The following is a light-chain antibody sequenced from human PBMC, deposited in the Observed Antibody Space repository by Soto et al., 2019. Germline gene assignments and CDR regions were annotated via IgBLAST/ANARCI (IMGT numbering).Light chain of an antibody. Sequence: QSVLTQSPSASGTPGQRVTISCSGSSSSIGSNYVYWYQQLPGTAPKLLIYRNNQRPSGVPDRFSGSKSGTSASLAISGLRSEDQADYYCAAWDDSLSGDVVFGGGTKVTVL. CDR1: SSSIGSNY. CDR3: AAWDDSLSGDVV. V-gene: IGLV1-47*01. J-gene: IGLJ2*01. CDR2: RNN.